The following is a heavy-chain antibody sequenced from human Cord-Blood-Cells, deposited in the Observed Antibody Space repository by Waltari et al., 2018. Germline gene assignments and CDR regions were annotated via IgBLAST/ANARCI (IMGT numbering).Heavy chain of an antibody. CDR1: GGTISSSSYY. V-gene: IGHV4-39*01. Sequence: QLQLQESGPGLVKPSETLSLTCTVSGGTISSSSYYWGWIRQPPGKGLEWIGSIYYSGSTYYNPSLKSRVTISVDTSKNQFSLKLSSVTAADTAVYYCVRVVPAAMGWFDPWGQGTLATVSS. D-gene: IGHD2-2*01. CDR3: VRVVPAAMGWFDP. CDR2: IYYSGST. J-gene: IGHJ5*02.